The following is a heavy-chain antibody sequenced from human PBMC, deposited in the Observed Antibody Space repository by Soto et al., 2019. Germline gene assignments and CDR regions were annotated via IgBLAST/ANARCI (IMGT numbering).Heavy chain of an antibody. D-gene: IGHD2-2*01. V-gene: IGHV1-69*13. CDR1: GGTLSSYA. Sequence: GASVKVSCKASGGTLSSYAISWVRHAHGQGLEWMGGIIPIFGTANYAQKFQGRVTITADESTSTAYMELSSLRSEDTAVYYCAGIVVVPAAPAGDYYYYYGMDVWGQGTTVTVSS. CDR2: IIPIFGTA. J-gene: IGHJ6*02. CDR3: AGIVVVPAAPAGDYYYYYGMDV.